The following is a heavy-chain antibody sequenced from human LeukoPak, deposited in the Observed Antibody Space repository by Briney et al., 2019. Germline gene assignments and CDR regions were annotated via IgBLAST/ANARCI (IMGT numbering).Heavy chain of an antibody. J-gene: IGHJ4*02. Sequence: GASVKVSCKASGYTFTTYGISWVRQAPGQGLEWLGRISVYNGNTNYAQKLQGRVTMTTDTSTSTAYMELRSLRSDDTAVYYCAAYYDFWSGYYLSGAWDYWGQGTLVTVSS. CDR3: AAYYDFWSGYYLSGAWDY. V-gene: IGHV1-18*01. D-gene: IGHD3-3*01. CDR1: GYTFTTYG. CDR2: ISVYNGNT.